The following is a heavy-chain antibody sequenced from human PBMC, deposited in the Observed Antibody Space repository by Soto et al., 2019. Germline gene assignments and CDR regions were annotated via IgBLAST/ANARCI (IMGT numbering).Heavy chain of an antibody. CDR3: AEELHQYYYGMDV. J-gene: IGHJ6*02. CDR2: ISSSSSYI. V-gene: IGHV3-21*04. Sequence: PGGSLRLSCAASGFTFSSYSMNWVRQAPGKGLEWVSSISSSSSYIYYADSVKGRFTISRDNSKNTLYLQMNSLRAEDTAVHYCAEELHQYYYGMDVWGQGTTVTVSS. CDR1: GFTFSSYS. D-gene: IGHD1-26*01.